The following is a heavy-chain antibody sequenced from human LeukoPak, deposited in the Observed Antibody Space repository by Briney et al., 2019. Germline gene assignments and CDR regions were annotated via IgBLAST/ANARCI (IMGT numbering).Heavy chain of an antibody. D-gene: IGHD4-23*01. CDR3: ARPPYGGVDY. CDR1: RLTLSSY. V-gene: IGHV3-66*04. CDR2: IYSGRSI. Sequence: GGSLRLSCAPSRLTLSSYMSWARPAPGKGLEWVSVIYSGRSIYYADSVKGRFTISRDKSKNTLYLQMNSLRAEDTAVYYCARPPYGGVDYWGQGTLVTVSS. J-gene: IGHJ4*02.